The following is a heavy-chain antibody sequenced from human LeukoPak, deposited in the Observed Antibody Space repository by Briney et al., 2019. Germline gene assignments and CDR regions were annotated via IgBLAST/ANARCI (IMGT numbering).Heavy chain of an antibody. J-gene: IGHJ4*02. Sequence: GGSLRLSCAASGFTFSNYGMHWVRQAPCKGLEWVAFIRFDGSNKYYADSVKGRFTISRDNSKNTLYLQMNSLRAEDTAVYYCAKDALVVVPAAHFDYWGQGTLVTVSS. D-gene: IGHD2-2*01. CDR3: AKDALVVVPAAHFDY. CDR2: IRFDGSNK. CDR1: GFTFSNYG. V-gene: IGHV3-30*02.